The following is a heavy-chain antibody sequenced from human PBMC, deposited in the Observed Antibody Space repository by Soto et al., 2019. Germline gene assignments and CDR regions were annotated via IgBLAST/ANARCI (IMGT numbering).Heavy chain of an antibody. V-gene: IGHV4-59*08. D-gene: IGHD3-10*01. CDR2: VHDSWGS. J-gene: IGHJ6*02. Sequence: QVPLQESGPGLVKPSETLSLSCTVSGGSISNYYWSWFRQTPGKGLEWIGYVHDSWGSNYNPSLKSRVAISLDTSKSQVSLKLTSVTATDTAVYYCARQGFGALHGLVDVSGQGTTVTVSS. CDR1: GGSISNYY. CDR3: ARQGFGALHGLVDV.